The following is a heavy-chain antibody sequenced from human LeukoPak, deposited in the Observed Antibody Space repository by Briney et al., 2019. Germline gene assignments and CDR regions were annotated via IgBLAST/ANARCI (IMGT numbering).Heavy chain of an antibody. J-gene: IGHJ4*02. CDR1: GFTVSSNY. CDR2: IYSGGST. V-gene: IGHV3-53*01. D-gene: IGHD2-2*01. Sequence: GGSLRLSCAASGFTVSSNYMSWVRQAPGKGLEWVSVIYSGGSTYYADSVKGRFTISRDNAKNSLYLQMNNLRAEDTAVYYCVSFYETYWGRGTLVTVSS. CDR3: VSFYETY.